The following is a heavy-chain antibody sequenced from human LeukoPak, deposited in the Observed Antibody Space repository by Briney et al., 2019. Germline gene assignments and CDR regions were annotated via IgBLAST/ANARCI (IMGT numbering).Heavy chain of an antibody. CDR1: GGTFSSYA. D-gene: IGHD3-22*01. J-gene: IGHJ3*02. V-gene: IGHV1-69*05. CDR3: AREHYYDSSGYYWGAFDI. Sequence: SVKVSCKASGGTFSSYAISWVRQAPGQGLEWMGRIIPIFGTANYAQKFQGRVTITTDESTSTAYMELSSLRSEDTGVYYCAREHYYDSSGYYWGAFDIWGQGTMVTVSS. CDR2: IIPIFGTA.